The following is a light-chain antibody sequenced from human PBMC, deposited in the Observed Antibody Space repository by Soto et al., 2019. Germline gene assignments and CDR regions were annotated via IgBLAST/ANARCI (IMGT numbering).Light chain of an antibody. Sequence: EIVFTQSSGNLSLSPGERAPSSCRASQSVSSNYLAWYQQKPGQAPRLLVYGASSRATGIPDRFSGSGSGTDFTLTISRLETEDFAVYYCQQHGTSTITFGQGTRLEIK. V-gene: IGKV3-20*01. CDR1: QSVSSNY. CDR3: QQHGTSTIT. CDR2: GAS. J-gene: IGKJ5*01.